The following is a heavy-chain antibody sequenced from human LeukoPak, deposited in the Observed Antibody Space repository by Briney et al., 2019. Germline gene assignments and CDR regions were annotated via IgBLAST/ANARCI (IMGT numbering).Heavy chain of an antibody. J-gene: IGHJ5*02. V-gene: IGHV3-66*01. D-gene: IGHD3-22*01. CDR3: ARVRASQDYYDSSGYPQPLWFDP. CDR1: GFTFSSYS. CDR2: IYANGYT. Sequence: PGGSLRLSCAASGFTFSSYSMNWVRQAPGGGLEWVSLIYANGYTTYADSVKGRFTISRDNSENTLFLQMNSLRAEDTAVYYCARVRASQDYYDSSGYPQPLWFDPWGPGTLVTVS.